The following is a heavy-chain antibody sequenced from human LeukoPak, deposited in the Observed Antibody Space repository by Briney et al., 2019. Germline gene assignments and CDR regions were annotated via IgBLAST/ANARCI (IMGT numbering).Heavy chain of an antibody. Sequence: GASVKVSCKASGGNFSSYAISWVRQAPGQGLEWMGGIIPIFGTANYAQKFQGRVTITADELTSTAYMELSSLRSEDTAVYYCASGMRRYCGGDCYSYYFDYWGQGTLVTVSS. CDR3: ASGMRRYCGGDCYSYYFDY. CDR1: GGNFSSYA. J-gene: IGHJ4*02. V-gene: IGHV1-69*13. D-gene: IGHD2-21*02. CDR2: IIPIFGTA.